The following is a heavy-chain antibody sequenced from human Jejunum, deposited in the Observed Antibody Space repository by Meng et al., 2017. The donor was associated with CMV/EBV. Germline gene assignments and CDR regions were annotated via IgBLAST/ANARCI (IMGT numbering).Heavy chain of an antibody. D-gene: IGHD5-18*01. V-gene: IGHV4-61*08. J-gene: IGHJ4*02. CDR1: GDSVSNDGHC. CDR3: ARGYSSFDY. Sequence: LTGTVAGDSVSNDGHCRSWIRQATGKGLEWIGYITNRATTKYNPTYESRVSILLDTSNSQFSLKLTSVTVADTAVYFCARGYSSFDYWGQGTLVTVSS. CDR2: ITNRATT.